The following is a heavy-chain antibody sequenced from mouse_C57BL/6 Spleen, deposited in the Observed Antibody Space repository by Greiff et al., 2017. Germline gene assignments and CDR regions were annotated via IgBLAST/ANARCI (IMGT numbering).Heavy chain of an antibody. CDR3: ARNGDYGRYFDV. Sequence: QVQLQQSGPGLVQPSQSLSITCTVSGFSLTSYGVHWVRQSPGKCLDCLGVIWSGGSTDYNAAFISRLSISKDNSKSQVFFKMNSLQADDTAIYYCARNGDYGRYFDVWGTGTTVTVSS. V-gene: IGHV2-2*01. CDR1: GFSLTSYG. J-gene: IGHJ1*03. D-gene: IGHD2-4*01. CDR2: IWSGGST.